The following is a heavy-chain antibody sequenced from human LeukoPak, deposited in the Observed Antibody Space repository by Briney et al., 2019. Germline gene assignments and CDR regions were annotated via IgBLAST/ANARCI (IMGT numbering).Heavy chain of an antibody. D-gene: IGHD3-10*01. J-gene: IGHJ4*02. CDR3: ARAYYYGSGSYDY. CDR2: INHSGST. Sequence: PSETLSLTCAVYGGSFSGYYWSWIRQPPGKGLEWIGEINHSGSTNYNPSLKSRVTISVDTSKNQFSLKLSSVTAADTAVYYCARAYYYGSGSYDYWGQGNLVTVSS. V-gene: IGHV4-34*01. CDR1: GGSFSGYY.